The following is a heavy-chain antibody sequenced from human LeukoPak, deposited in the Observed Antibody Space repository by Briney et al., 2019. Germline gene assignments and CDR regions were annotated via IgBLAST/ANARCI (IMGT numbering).Heavy chain of an antibody. CDR1: GGSISSGGYY. CDR3: ARDQGTVVSYFDY. V-gene: IGHV4-31*03. J-gene: IGHJ4*02. D-gene: IGHD4-23*01. Sequence: PSETPSLTCTVSGGSISSGGYYWSWIRQHPGKGLEWIGYIYYSGSTYYNPSLKSRVTISVDTSKNQFSLKLSSVTAADTAVYYCARDQGTVVSYFDYWGQGTLVTVSS. CDR2: IYYSGST.